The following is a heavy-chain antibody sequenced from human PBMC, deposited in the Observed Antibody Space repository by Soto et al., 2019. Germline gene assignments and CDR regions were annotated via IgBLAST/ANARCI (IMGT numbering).Heavy chain of an antibody. CDR3: ARDGCSGSNCLNWFDP. V-gene: IGHV3-48*01. CDR1: GFTFSSYS. Sequence: EVQLVESGGGLVQPGGSLRLSCAASGFTFSSYSMNWVRQAPGKGLEWVSYISSSSTTKYYADSVKGRFTISRDNAKXSLYLQMNSLRAEDTAVYYCARDGCSGSNCLNWFDPWGQGTLVTVSS. CDR2: ISSSSTTK. J-gene: IGHJ5*02. D-gene: IGHD2-15*01.